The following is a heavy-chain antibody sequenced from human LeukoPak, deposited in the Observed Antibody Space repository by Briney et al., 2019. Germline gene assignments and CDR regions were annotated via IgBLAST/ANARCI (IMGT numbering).Heavy chain of an antibody. V-gene: IGHV1-18*04. CDR3: ARDIGDYYGSGSYWLL. CDR1: GYTFTNYG. D-gene: IGHD3-10*01. J-gene: IGHJ4*02. CDR2: ISANNGEI. Sequence: GASVMVSCKASGYTFTNYGISWVRQAPGQGLEWMSWISANNGEIRYAQNFQGRVTMTTDTSTTTAYMELRSLRSDDTAVYYCARDIGDYYGSGSYWLLWGQGTLVTVAS.